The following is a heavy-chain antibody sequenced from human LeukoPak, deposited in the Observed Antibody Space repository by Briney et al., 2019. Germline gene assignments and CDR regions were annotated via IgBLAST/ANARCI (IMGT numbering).Heavy chain of an antibody. CDR2: MNPNSGNT. CDR1: GYTFTSYD. D-gene: IGHD3-3*01. CDR3: ARTRITIFGVVIKHYYYYYMDV. Sequence: ASVKVSCKASGYTFTSYDINWVRQATGQGLEWMGWMNPNSGNTGYAQKFQGRVTMTRNTSISTAYMDLSSLRSEDTAVYYCARTRITIFGVVIKHYYYYYMDVWGKGTTVTVSS. V-gene: IGHV1-8*01. J-gene: IGHJ6*03.